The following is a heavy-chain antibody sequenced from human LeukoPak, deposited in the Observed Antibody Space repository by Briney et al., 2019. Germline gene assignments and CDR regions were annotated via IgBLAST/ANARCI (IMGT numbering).Heavy chain of an antibody. CDR3: ARDGRYCSSTSCYGGDYYYYYMDV. CDR2: SYYSGST. Sequence: PSETLSLTCSVSGGSIRSHYWSWIQQSPGKGLEWIGYSYYSGSTNYNPSLKSRVTISVDTSKNQFSLKLSPVTAADTAVYYCARDGRYCSSTSCYGGDYYYYYMDVWGKGTAVTVSS. CDR1: GGSIRSHY. J-gene: IGHJ6*03. V-gene: IGHV4-59*11. D-gene: IGHD2-2*01.